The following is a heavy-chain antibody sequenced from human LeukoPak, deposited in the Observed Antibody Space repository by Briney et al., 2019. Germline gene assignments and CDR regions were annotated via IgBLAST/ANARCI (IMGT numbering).Heavy chain of an antibody. V-gene: IGHV3-23*01. CDR2: IRGSGGST. CDR3: ATRATSLSSYSGILFDS. J-gene: IGHJ4*02. Sequence: GGSLRLSCAASGFTFSSSARSWARPPPGKGMEWVSAIRGSGGSTYYADSVKGRFTTSRDNSKNTLYLQMNSLRAEDTAVYYCATRATSLSSYSGILFDSWGQGTLVTVSS. CDR1: GFTFSSSA. D-gene: IGHD1-26*01.